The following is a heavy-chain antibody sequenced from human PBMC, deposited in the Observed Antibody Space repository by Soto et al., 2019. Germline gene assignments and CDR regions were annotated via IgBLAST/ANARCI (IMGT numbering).Heavy chain of an antibody. CDR2: ISSSGTTI. J-gene: IGHJ3*01. D-gene: IGHD2-2*01. CDR3: ARTRPTLPPD. CDR1: GFTFSDYY. Sequence: QVQLVESGGVLVTPGGSLRLSCAASGFTFSDYYMSWIRQAPGRGLEWVSYISSSGTTIHYADSVKGRFTISRDNAKNPLYLQMNSLRAEDTAVYYCARTRPTLPPDWGQGTMVTVSS. V-gene: IGHV3-11*01.